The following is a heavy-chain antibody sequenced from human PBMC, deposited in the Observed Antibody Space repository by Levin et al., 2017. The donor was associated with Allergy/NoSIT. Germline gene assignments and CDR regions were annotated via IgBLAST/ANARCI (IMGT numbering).Heavy chain of an antibody. CDR1: GLSFSSYG. CDR2: ITGDGANK. J-gene: IGHJ6*02. Sequence: SCVASGLSFSSYGMHWVRQAPGKGLEWVALITGDGANKYYAGSVKGRFTISRDNSRNTLYLQMNSLRAEDTAVYYCASRGDMDVWGQGTTVTVSS. CDR3: ASRGDMDV. V-gene: IGHV3-30*03.